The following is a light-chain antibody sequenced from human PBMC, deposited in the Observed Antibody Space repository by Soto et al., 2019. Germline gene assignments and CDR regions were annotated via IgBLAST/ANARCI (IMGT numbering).Light chain of an antibody. CDR1: QSISSW. V-gene: IGKV1-5*01. Sequence: DIQRTHSPSALSASVGDRVTIACRASQSISSWLAWYQQKPGKAPKLLIYDASSLESGVPSRFSGSGSGTEFTLTISSLQPDDFATYYCQQYNSYSGTLGQGTKVDIK. CDR3: QQYNSYSGT. CDR2: DAS. J-gene: IGKJ1*01.